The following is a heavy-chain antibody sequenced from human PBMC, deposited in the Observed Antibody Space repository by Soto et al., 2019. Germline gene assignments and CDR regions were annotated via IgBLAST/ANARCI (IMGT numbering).Heavy chain of an antibody. D-gene: IGHD3-10*01. J-gene: IGHJ6*03. CDR3: ARQPYYYGSGSYYNNIRYYYYYMDV. CDR1: GGSISSSSYY. Sequence: PSETLSLTCTVSGGSISSSSYYWGWIRQPPGKGLEWIGSIYYSGSTYYNPSLKSRVTISVVTSKNQFSLKLSSVTAADTAVYYCARQPYYYGSGSYYNNIRYYYYYMDVWGKGTTVTVSS. CDR2: IYYSGST. V-gene: IGHV4-39*01.